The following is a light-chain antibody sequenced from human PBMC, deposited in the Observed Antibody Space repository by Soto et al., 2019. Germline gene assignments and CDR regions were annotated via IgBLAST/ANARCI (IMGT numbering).Light chain of an antibody. CDR2: EVS. Sequence: QSVLTQPASVSGSPGQSITISCTGSNSDIGTYNYVSWYQQLPGKAPKLVISEVSNRPSGISGRFSGSKSGNAASLTISGLQAEDEATYYCSSYTSTSTLYAFGPGTKVTVL. J-gene: IGLJ1*01. V-gene: IGLV2-14*01. CDR3: SSYTSTSTLYA. CDR1: NSDIGTYNY.